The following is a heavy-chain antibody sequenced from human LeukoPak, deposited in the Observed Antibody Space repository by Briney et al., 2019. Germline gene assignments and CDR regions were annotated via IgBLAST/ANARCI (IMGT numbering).Heavy chain of an antibody. CDR3: ASPRSGSYHDAFDI. CDR2: IYHSGST. V-gene: IGHV4-38-2*02. J-gene: IGHJ3*02. Sequence: KPSETLSLTCTVSGYSISSGYYWGWIRQPPGEGLEWIGSIYHSGSTYYNPSLKSRVTISVDTSKNQFSLKLSSVTAADTAVYYCASPRSGSYHDAFDIWGQGTMVTVSS. CDR1: GYSISSGYY. D-gene: IGHD1-26*01.